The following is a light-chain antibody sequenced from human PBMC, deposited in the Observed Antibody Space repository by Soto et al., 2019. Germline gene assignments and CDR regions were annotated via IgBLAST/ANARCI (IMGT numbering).Light chain of an antibody. Sequence: ILLTQSPATLSLSPGERATLSCRASQTISTYLAWYQQKPGQAPSLLIYDASKRATGIPARFSGSGSGTDFALTISSAEPEDFVVYYCQQGYNRPTFGQGTRLEIK. V-gene: IGKV3-11*01. CDR2: DAS. CDR3: QQGYNRPT. CDR1: QTISTY. J-gene: IGKJ5*01.